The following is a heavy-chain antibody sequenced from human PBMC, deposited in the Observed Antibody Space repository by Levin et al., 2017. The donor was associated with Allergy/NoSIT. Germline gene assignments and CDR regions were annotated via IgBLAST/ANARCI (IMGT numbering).Heavy chain of an antibody. Sequence: PGGSLRLSCVGSRFTFSAYGMHWVRQAPGKGLEWVAVISYDGSNKYYADSVRGRFTISRDDSKNTLYLQMDSLRAEDTAVYYCAKPYGSTNLYHDYCDYWGQGTLVTVSS. CDR2: ISYDGSNK. J-gene: IGHJ4*02. D-gene: IGHD3-10*01. CDR3: AKPYGSTNLYHDYCDY. CDR1: RFTFSAYG. V-gene: IGHV3-30*18.